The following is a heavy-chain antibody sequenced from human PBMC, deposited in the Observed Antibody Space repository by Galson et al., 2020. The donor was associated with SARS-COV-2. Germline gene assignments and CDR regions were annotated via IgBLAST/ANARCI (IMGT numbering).Heavy chain of an antibody. Sequence: GGSLRLSCAASGFTFSSYAMSWVRQAPGKGLEWVSAISGSGGSTYYADSVKGRFTISRDNSKNTLYLQMNSLRAEDTAVYYCAKGYGSGSYRDRDNWFDPWGQGTLVTVSS. CDR2: ISGSGGST. D-gene: IGHD3-10*01. CDR3: AKGYGSGSYRDRDNWFDP. J-gene: IGHJ5*02. CDR1: GFTFSSYA. V-gene: IGHV3-23*01.